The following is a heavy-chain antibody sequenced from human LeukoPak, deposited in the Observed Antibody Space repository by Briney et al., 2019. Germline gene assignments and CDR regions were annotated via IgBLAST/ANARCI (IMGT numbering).Heavy chain of an antibody. CDR1: GTSITNYY. D-gene: IGHD3-16*01. CDR3: ARQDYWGWFAP. Sequence: PSETLSLTCTVSGTSITNYYWAWIRQTPGKGLEWIGYIYPDGSTKYNPSLKSRGAISVDTSNNQFSLKVTSMTAADTAVYYCARQDYWGWFAPWGQGILVIVSS. V-gene: IGHV4-4*09. J-gene: IGHJ5*02. CDR2: IYPDGST.